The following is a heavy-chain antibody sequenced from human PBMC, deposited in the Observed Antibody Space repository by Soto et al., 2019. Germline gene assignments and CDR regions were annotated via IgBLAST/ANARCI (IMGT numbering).Heavy chain of an antibody. Sequence: GGSLRLSCVASGFTFSTYAMSWVRQAPGKGLEWVSALSPSGGETYYADSVKGRFTISRDNSMNALYLQMNSLRVEDTAVYYCAHPRGYGVFDAYDIWGQGTMVTVSS. CDR3: AHPRGYGVFDAYDI. CDR2: LSPSGGET. D-gene: IGHD4-17*01. J-gene: IGHJ3*02. V-gene: IGHV3-23*01. CDR1: GFTFSTYA.